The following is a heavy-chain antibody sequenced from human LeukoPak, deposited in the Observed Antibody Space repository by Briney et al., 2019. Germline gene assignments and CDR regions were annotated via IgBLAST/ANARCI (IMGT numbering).Heavy chain of an antibody. V-gene: IGHV1-2*06. D-gene: IGHD6-19*01. CDR3: ARVWDSGWSVFEY. CDR1: GYTFTGYY. J-gene: IGHJ4*02. CDR2: INPKSGGT. Sequence: ASVKVSCKASGYTFTGYYKYWVRQAHGQGLEWMGRINPKSGGTNYAQKFQGRVTMTSDTSISTAYMGLSRVTSDDTAVYYCARVWDSGWSVFEYWGQGTLVTVSS.